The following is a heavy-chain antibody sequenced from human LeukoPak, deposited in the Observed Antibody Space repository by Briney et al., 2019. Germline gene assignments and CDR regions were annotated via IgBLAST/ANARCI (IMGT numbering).Heavy chain of an antibody. CDR3: ARATWSSGYPS. Sequence: GGSLRLSCAASGFTFSDYYMSWIRQAPGKGLEWVSYISSSGTTRYYADSVKGRFTISRDNAKNSLYLQMNSLGAEDTAVYYCARATWSSGYPSWGQGTLVTVSS. D-gene: IGHD3-22*01. V-gene: IGHV3-11*04. J-gene: IGHJ5*02. CDR2: ISSSGTTR. CDR1: GFTFSDYY.